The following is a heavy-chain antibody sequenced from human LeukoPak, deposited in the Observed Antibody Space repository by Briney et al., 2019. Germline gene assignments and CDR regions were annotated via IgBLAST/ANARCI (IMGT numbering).Heavy chain of an antibody. CDR2: IYYSGST. J-gene: IGHJ3*02. D-gene: IGHD1-26*01. V-gene: IGHV4-59*12. Sequence: PSETLSLTCTVSGGSISSYYWSWIRQPPGKGLEWIGSIYYSGSTYYNPSLKSRVTISVDTSKNQFSLKLSSVTAADTAVYYCARSGSYGDAFDIWGQGTMVTVSS. CDR1: GGSISSYY. CDR3: ARSGSYGDAFDI.